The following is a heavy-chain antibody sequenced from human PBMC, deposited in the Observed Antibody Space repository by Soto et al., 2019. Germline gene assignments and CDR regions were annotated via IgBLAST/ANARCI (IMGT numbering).Heavy chain of an antibody. Sequence: QVQLVQSGAEVKKPGSSVKVFCKASGGTFSNYTISWVRQAPEKGLEWMGGIIPVFGTTDYEQKFQGRVTITADGSTSTAYMKLSSLRSADTAVYYCARSSPYIVVRKPTGNQDYYGMDVWGQGTTVTVSS. V-gene: IGHV1-69*01. CDR3: ARSSPYIVVRKPTGNQDYYGMDV. CDR2: IIPVFGTT. D-gene: IGHD2-2*01. J-gene: IGHJ6*02. CDR1: GGTFSNYT.